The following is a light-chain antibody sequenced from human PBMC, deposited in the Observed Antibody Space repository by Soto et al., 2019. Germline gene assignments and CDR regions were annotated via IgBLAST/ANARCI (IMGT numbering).Light chain of an antibody. CDR1: ESLVHSDGNTY. CDR2: KIS. CDR3: MQATQFSWT. Sequence: DIVMTQTPLSSPVTLGQPASISCRSSESLVHSDGNTYLSWLHQRPGQPPRLLIYKISKRLPGVPERISGSGAVTEFTLKISRVEAEDVGIYYCMQATQFSWTFGQGTKVEI. J-gene: IGKJ1*01. V-gene: IGKV2-24*01.